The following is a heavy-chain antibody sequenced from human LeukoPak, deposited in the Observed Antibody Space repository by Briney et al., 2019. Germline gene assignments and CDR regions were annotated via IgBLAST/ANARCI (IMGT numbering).Heavy chain of an antibody. CDR2: INPSGGSK. D-gene: IGHD3-16*01. V-gene: IGHV1-46*01. J-gene: IGHJ1*01. CDR1: GYTFTSYY. Sequence: ASVKVSCKAFGYTFTSYYMHWVRQAPGQGLEWMGIINPSGGSKSYAHKFQGRVTLNRDTSTHTVHMELSRLRYEDTAVYYCARDRLAARGSFQHWGQGTLVTVSS. CDR3: ARDRLAARGSFQH.